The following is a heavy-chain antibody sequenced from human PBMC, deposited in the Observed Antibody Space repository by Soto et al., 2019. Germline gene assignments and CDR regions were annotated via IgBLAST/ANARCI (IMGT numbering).Heavy chain of an antibody. Sequence: GGSRRLSCTASGFTFCGNGMSWFRQAPGKGLEWVGLISSTAYAGTTEYAASVKGRFTISRDDSKRSAYLQMNSLKTEDTAVYYCTRDRPNYDFWSGPKGSYWGQGTLVTVSS. J-gene: IGHJ4*02. D-gene: IGHD3-3*01. CDR2: ISSTAYAGTT. CDR1: GFTFCGNG. CDR3: TRDRPNYDFWSGPKGSY. V-gene: IGHV3-49*03.